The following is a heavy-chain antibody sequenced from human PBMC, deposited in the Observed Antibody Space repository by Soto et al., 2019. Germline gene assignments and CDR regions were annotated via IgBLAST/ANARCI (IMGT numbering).Heavy chain of an antibody. CDR1: GFTFSSYA. CDR3: AREDYYYYGMDV. Sequence: GGSLRLSCAASGFTFSSYAMHWVRQAPGKGLEWVAVISYDGSNKYYADSVKGRFTISRDNSKNTLYLQMNSLRAEDTAVYYCAREDYYYYGMDVWGQGTTVTVSS. J-gene: IGHJ6*02. V-gene: IGHV3-30-3*01. CDR2: ISYDGSNK.